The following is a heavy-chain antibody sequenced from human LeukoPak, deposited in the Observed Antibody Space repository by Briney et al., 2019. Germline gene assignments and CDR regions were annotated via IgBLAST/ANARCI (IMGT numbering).Heavy chain of an antibody. CDR3: ARGYAGYYGGHGMDV. Sequence: ASVKVSCKASGYTFTGYYMHWVRQAPGQGLEWMGWINPNSGGTNYAQKFQGRVTMTRDTSISTAYMELSRLRSDDTAVYYCARGYAGYYGGHGMDVWGQGTTVTVSS. V-gene: IGHV1-2*02. J-gene: IGHJ6*02. CDR2: INPNSGGT. CDR1: GYTFTGYY. D-gene: IGHD3-22*01.